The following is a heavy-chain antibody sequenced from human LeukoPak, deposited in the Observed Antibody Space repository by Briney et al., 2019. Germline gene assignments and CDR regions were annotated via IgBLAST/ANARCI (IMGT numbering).Heavy chain of an antibody. J-gene: IGHJ4*02. Sequence: GESLMISCTGFGYSFTSYWIGWVRQMPGHGLEWIGVIYPRDSDTRYSPSFQGQTTITADKSINPAYLQWSSLKASDTAIYYCARTQDRIAARSWGQGTLVTVSS. CDR1: GYSFTSYW. D-gene: IGHD6-13*01. V-gene: IGHV5-51*03. CDR3: ARTQDRIAARS. CDR2: IYPRDSDT.